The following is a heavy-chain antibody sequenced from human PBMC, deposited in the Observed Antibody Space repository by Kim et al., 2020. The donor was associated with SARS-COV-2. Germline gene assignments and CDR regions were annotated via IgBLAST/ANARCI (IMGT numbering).Heavy chain of an antibody. D-gene: IGHD3-3*01. CDR3: ARDRPFITIFGVVTFDP. Sequence: VKGRFTISRDNSKNALYLQMNSLRAEDTAVYYCARDRPFITIFGVVTFDPWGQGTLVTVSS. V-gene: IGHV3-30*01. J-gene: IGHJ5*02.